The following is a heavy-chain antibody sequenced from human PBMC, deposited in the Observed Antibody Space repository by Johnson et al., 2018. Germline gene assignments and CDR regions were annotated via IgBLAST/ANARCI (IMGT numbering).Heavy chain of an antibody. D-gene: IGHD2/OR15-2a*01. CDR2: IYSGGCT. CDR1: GFTVSSNY. CDR3: ARGRRSDFLLVTGYFDL. Sequence: VQLVQSGGGLVQPGGSLRLSCAASGFTVSSNYMSWVRQAPGTGLEWVSVIYSGGCTYYTDPVKGRFTISRDNSKNTLYLQMNSMRPEDTAVYYCARGRRSDFLLVTGYFDLWGRGTLVTVSS. V-gene: IGHV3-66*02. J-gene: IGHJ2*01.